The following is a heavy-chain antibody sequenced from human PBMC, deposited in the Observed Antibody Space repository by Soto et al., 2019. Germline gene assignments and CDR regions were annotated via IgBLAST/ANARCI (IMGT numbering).Heavy chain of an antibody. CDR3: AREGPADGLDI. J-gene: IGHJ3*02. CDR1: GFTFSSFE. V-gene: IGHV3-48*03. CDR2: ISSGGSTK. Sequence: EGQLVESGGGWAQPRGSLSLSCAASGFTFSSFEMNWVRQAPGKGLECVAYISSGGSTKFYADSVKGRFTISRDNAKNSLLLQMHSLTAEDSAVYYCAREGPADGLDIWVQGTMVTVSS.